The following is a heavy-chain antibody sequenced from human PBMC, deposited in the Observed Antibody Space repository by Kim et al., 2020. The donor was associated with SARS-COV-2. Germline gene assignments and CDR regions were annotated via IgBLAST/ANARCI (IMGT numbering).Heavy chain of an antibody. V-gene: IGHV3-73*01. D-gene: IGHD1-26*01. J-gene: IGHJ3*02. Sequence: GGSLRLSCEVSEFSFSDSTMHWVRQASGKGLEWVGRIRTKGDSYATVYAASVKGRFTISRDDSKNTAYLQINSLKTEDTAVYYCTRGPPYSQSYWDAFDIWGQGTKVTVSS. CDR1: EFSFSDST. CDR2: IRTKGDSYAT. CDR3: TRGPPYSQSYWDAFDI.